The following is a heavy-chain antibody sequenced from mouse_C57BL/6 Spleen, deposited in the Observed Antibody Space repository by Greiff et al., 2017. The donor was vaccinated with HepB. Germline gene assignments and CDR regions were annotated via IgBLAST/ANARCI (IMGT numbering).Heavy chain of an antibody. V-gene: IGHV14-1*01. CDR2: IDPEDGDT. Sequence: VQLQQSGAELVRPGASVKLSCTASGFNIKDYYMHWVKQRPEQGLEWIGRIDPEDGDTEYAPKFQGKATMTADTSSNTAYLQLSSLTSEDTAVYDCTTYYDGYYAGFAYWGQGTLVTVSA. CDR1: GFNIKDYY. CDR3: TTYYDGYYAGFAY. J-gene: IGHJ3*01. D-gene: IGHD2-3*01.